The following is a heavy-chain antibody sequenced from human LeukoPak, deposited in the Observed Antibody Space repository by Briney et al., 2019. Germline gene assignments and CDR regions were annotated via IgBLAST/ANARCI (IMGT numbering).Heavy chain of an antibody. CDR2: TSRSGTT. V-gene: IGHV4-38-2*01. D-gene: IGHD3-22*01. CDR1: GYSISSGYY. CDR3: ARVQYYYDSTASGFDY. J-gene: IGHJ4*02. Sequence: SETLSLTCAVSGYSISSGYYWGWIRQPPGKGLEWIGSTSRSGTTYYNPSLKSRVTISADTSKNQFSLRLSSVTAADTAVYYCARVQYYYDSTASGFDYWGQGTLVTVSS.